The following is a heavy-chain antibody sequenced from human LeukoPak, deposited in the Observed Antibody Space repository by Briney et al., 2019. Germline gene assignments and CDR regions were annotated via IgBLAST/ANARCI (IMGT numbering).Heavy chain of an antibody. V-gene: IGHV3-23*01. J-gene: IGHJ4*02. CDR2: IRSSGGGT. CDR1: GFTFSTYA. CDR3: ATTTVVISLFDY. D-gene: IGHD4-23*01. Sequence: GGSLRLSCAASGFTFSTYAMSWVRQAPGKGLEWVSAIRSSGGGTAYADSVKGRFTISRDNSKNTLYLQMNSLRAEDTAVYYCATTTVVISLFDYWGQGTLVTVSS.